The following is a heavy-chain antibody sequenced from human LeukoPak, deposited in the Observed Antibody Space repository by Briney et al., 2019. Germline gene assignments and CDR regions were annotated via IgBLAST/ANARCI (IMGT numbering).Heavy chain of an antibody. CDR2: MNPNSGNT. J-gene: IGHJ5*02. V-gene: IGHV1-8*01. CDR1: GYTFTSYD. D-gene: IGHD3-3*01. Sequence: GASVKVSCKASGYTFTSYDINWVRQATGQGLEWMGWMNPNSGNTGYAQKFQGRVTMTRNTSISTAYMELSSLRSEDTAVYYCARSFTIFGVVIISALDWFDPWGQGTLVTVSS. CDR3: ARSFTIFGVVIISALDWFDP.